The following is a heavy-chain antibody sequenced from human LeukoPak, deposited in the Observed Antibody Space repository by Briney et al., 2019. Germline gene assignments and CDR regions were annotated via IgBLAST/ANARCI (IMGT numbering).Heavy chain of an antibody. CDR3: AKCCYDSSGYYFGAFDI. V-gene: IGHV3-23*01. D-gene: IGHD3-22*01. CDR2: IGGSGGST. CDR1: GFTFNSYA. Sequence: GGSLRLSCAASGFTFNSYAMSWVRQAPGKGLEWVSAIGGSGGSTYYADSVKGRFTISRDNSKNTLYLQMNSLRAEDTAVYYCAKCCYDSSGYYFGAFDIWGQGTMVTVSS. J-gene: IGHJ3*02.